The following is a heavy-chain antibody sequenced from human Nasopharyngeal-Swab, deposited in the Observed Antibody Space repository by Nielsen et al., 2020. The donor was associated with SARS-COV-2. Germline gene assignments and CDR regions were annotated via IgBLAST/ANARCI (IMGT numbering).Heavy chain of an antibody. Sequence: WIRQPPEKGLEWVSSISSSSSYIYYADSVKGRFTISRDNAKNSLYLQMNSLRAEDTAVYYCARDRSTIWFGELPLDAFDIWGQGTMVTVSS. J-gene: IGHJ3*02. V-gene: IGHV3-21*01. D-gene: IGHD3-10*01. CDR3: ARDRSTIWFGELPLDAFDI. CDR2: ISSSSSYI.